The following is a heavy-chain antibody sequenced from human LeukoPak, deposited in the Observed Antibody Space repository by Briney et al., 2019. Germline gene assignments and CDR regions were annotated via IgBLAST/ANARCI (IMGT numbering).Heavy chain of an antibody. V-gene: IGHV3-30*02. J-gene: IGHJ4*02. CDR2: IRYDGSNK. CDR1: GFTFSDYY. Sequence: PGGSLRLSCAASGFTFSDYYMSWIRQAPGKGLEWVAFIRYDGSNKYYADSVEGRFTISRDNSKNMLSLEMNSLRAEDTAVYYCAEDTSKPYYFDYWGQGTLVTVSS. CDR3: AEDTSKPYYFDY.